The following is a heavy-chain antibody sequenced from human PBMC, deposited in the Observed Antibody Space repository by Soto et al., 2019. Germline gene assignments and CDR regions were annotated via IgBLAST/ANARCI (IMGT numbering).Heavy chain of an antibody. CDR1: GFSLSTSGMC. V-gene: IGHV2-70*11. D-gene: IGHD2-15*01. J-gene: IGHJ4*02. CDR2: IDWDADK. CDR3: ARITGSRYYFDF. Sequence: SGPTLVNPTQTLTLTCTFSGFSLSTSGMCVSWIRQPPGKALEWLARIDWDADKYYSTSLKTRLTISKDTSKNQVVLTMTNMDPVDTATYYCARITGSRYYFDFWGQGTLVTVS.